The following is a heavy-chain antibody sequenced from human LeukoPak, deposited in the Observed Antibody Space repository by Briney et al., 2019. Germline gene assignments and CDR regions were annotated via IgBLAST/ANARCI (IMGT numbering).Heavy chain of an antibody. CDR2: MYHSGST. V-gene: IGHV4-38-2*01. CDR1: GYSISSGYY. D-gene: IGHD2-2*01. Sequence: ASETLSLTCAVSGYSISSGYYWGRIRPPPGKGLEWIGSMYHSGSTYYNPSLKSRVTISLDTSKNQFSLKLSSVTAADTALYYCPRLPLRSTTNCYGGGYYLNYWSQGSLVTVSS. J-gene: IGHJ4*02. CDR3: PRLPLRSTTNCYGGGYYLNY.